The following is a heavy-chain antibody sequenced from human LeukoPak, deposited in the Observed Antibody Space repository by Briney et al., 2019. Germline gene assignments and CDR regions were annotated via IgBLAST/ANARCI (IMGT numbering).Heavy chain of an antibody. Sequence: PSETLSLTCTVSGGSISSYYWSWIRQPPGKGLEWIGYIYYSGSTNYNPSLKSRVTISVDTSKNQFSLKLSSVTAADTAVYYCARHGGPKERPYGMDVWGQGTTVTVSS. J-gene: IGHJ6*02. CDR2: IYYSGST. V-gene: IGHV4-59*08. D-gene: IGHD1-26*01. CDR1: GGSISSYY. CDR3: ARHGGPKERPYGMDV.